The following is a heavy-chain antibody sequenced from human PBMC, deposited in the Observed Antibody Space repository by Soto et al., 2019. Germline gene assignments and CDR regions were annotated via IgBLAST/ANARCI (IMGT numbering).Heavy chain of an antibody. J-gene: IGHJ6*02. Sequence: QVQLVQSGAEVQKPGASVKVSCQASGYTFTSYDINWVRQATGQGLEWLGWTNPNSANTGYAQKFQGRVTMPRSTSISTAYRELGSLGYEDTAVYYCARGGVRGMDVWGQGTTVTVSS. CDR1: GYTFTSYD. CDR3: ARGGVRGMDV. CDR2: TNPNSANT. D-gene: IGHD3-16*01. V-gene: IGHV1-8*01.